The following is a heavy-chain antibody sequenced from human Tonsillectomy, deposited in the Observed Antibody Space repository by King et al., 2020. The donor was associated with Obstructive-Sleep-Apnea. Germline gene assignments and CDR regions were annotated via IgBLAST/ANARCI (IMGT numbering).Heavy chain of an antibody. CDR1: GGSINNYY. CDR2: MYYSGKT. V-gene: IGHV4-59*08. Sequence: QLQESGPGLVKPSETLSLTCSVSGGSINNYYWSWIRQPPGKGLEWIGYMYYSGKTNFNPSLKIRVTISAAPSKIQFSLRLSSVTAADTAVYFCARHRGVEDYGGYGDYFDYWGQGTLVTVSS. D-gene: IGHD5-12*01. CDR3: ARHRGVEDYGGYGDYFDY. J-gene: IGHJ4*02.